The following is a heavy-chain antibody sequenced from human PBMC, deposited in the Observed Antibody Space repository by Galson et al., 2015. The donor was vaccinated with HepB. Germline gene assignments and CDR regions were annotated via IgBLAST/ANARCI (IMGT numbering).Heavy chain of an antibody. Sequence: SLRLSCAASGFTFSAYAMHWVRQAPGKGLEWVALISYDGSNKYYADSVKGRFTISRDNSKNTLYLQMNSLRAEDTAVYFCARDHSGDILTGYPTYWSQGILVTVSS. V-gene: IGHV3-30*04. CDR3: ARDHSGDILTGYPTY. J-gene: IGHJ4*02. D-gene: IGHD3-9*01. CDR2: ISYDGSNK. CDR1: GFTFSAYA.